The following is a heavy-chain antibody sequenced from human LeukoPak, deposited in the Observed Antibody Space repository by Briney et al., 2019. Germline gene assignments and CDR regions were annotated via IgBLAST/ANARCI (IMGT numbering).Heavy chain of an antibody. V-gene: IGHV3-66*01. CDR1: GFTVSSNY. CDR3: ARDFHYGAFDM. Sequence: PGGSLRLSCAASGFTVSSNYMSCVRQAPGKGLEWVSVLYSGGSTYYADSVKGRFTISRDNLKNTLYLQMDSLRAEDTAVYYCARDFHYGAFDMWGQGTMVTVSS. J-gene: IGHJ3*02. CDR2: LYSGGST. D-gene: IGHD3-16*01.